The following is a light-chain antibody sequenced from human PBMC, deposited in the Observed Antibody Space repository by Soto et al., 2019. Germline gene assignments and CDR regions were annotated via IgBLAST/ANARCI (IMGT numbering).Light chain of an antibody. CDR3: AAWDDSLNGYV. CDR2: SYN. V-gene: IGLV1-44*01. J-gene: IGLJ1*01. CDR1: SSNIGSNT. Sequence: SVLTQPPSASGTPGQRVTISCSGSSSNIGSNTVNWYQQLPGTAPKLLIYSYNQRPSGVPDRFSGSKSVTSASLAISGLQSEDEADYYCAAWDDSLNGYVFGTGTQLTVL.